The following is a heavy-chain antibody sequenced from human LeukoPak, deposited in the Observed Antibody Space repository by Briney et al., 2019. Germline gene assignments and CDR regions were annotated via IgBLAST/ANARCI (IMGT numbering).Heavy chain of an antibody. D-gene: IGHD5-18*01. CDR2: ISCSSNYI. Sequence: KPGGSLRLSCAASGFTFSSYSTNWVRQAPGKGLEWVSSISCSSNYIYYADSVKGRFTISRDNAKNSLYLQMNSLRAEDTAVYYCAKDRASSWWYFDLWGRGTLVTVSS. CDR1: GFTFSSYS. J-gene: IGHJ2*01. CDR3: AKDRASSWWYFDL. V-gene: IGHV3-21*04.